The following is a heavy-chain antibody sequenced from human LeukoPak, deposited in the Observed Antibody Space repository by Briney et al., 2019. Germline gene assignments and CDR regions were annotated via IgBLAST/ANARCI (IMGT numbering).Heavy chain of an antibody. Sequence: SGGSLRLSCTASGFSFSSYAMSWVRQAPGKGLEWVSAISGSGGSTYYADSVKGRFTISRDNAKNTLYLQMNSLRADDSAVYYCAKPIAVAGNDGGYWGQGTLVTVSS. D-gene: IGHD6-19*01. CDR2: ISGSGGST. CDR3: AKPIAVAGNDGGY. J-gene: IGHJ4*02. V-gene: IGHV3-23*01. CDR1: GFSFSSYA.